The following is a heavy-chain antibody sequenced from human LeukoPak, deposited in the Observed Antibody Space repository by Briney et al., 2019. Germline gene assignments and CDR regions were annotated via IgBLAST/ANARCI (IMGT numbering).Heavy chain of an antibody. CDR1: DGSISGYY. J-gene: IGHJ4*02. D-gene: IGHD1-26*01. Sequence: SETLSLTCTVSDGSISGYYWSWIRQPPGKGLEWIGFIHSSGTPRHNPSLTSRITLSVDTSKNLFSLTLNSMTAADAAVYYCARGWYDGSYRFDSWGQGILVTVSS. CDR2: IHSSGTP. V-gene: IGHV4-59*01. CDR3: ARGWYDGSYRFDS.